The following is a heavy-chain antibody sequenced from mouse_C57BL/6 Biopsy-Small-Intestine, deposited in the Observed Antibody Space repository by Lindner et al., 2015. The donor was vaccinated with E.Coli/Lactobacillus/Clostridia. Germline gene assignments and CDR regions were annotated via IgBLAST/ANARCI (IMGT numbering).Heavy chain of an antibody. J-gene: IGHJ1*03. CDR3: ARHYYGSSYDWYFDV. Sequence: VQLQESGAELVKPGASVKISCKASGYAFSNYWMNWVEQRPGKGLEWIGQIYPGDGDTNYNGKFKGKATLTADKSSSTAYMQLSSLTSEDSAVYFCARHYYGSSYDWYFDVWGTGTTVTVS. CDR1: GYAFSNYW. D-gene: IGHD1-1*01. V-gene: IGHV1-80*01. CDR2: IYPGDGDT.